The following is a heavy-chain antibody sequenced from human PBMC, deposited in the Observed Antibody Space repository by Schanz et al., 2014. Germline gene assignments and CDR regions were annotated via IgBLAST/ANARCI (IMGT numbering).Heavy chain of an antibody. CDR2: ISGSGGST. V-gene: IGHV3-23*01. CDR3: TKDKSQIALAGLFDL. CDR1: GFTFSSYA. D-gene: IGHD6-19*01. Sequence: EVQLLESGGGLVQPGGSLRLSCAASGFTFSSYAMSWVRQAPGKGLEWVSAISGSGGSTYYAESVKGRFTISRDNAKNSLYLQMNSLRAEDTALYYCTKDKSQIALAGLFDLWGQGTLVTVSS. J-gene: IGHJ4*02.